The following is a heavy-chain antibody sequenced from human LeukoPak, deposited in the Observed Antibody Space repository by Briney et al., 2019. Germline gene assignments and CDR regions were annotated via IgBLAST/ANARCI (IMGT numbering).Heavy chain of an antibody. J-gene: IGHJ4*02. CDR1: GGSISSYY. Sequence: SETLSLTCTVSGGSISSYYWSWIRQPPGKGLEWIGYIYYSGSTNYNPSLKSRVTISVDTSKNQFSLKLSSVTAADTAVYYCARGGGGGYSVDYWGQGTLVTVSS. CDR2: IYYSGST. V-gene: IGHV4-59*01. CDR3: ARGGGGGYSVDY. D-gene: IGHD5-24*01.